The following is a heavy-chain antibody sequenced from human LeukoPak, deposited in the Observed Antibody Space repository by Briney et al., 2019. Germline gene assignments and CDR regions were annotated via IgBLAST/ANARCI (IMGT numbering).Heavy chain of an antibody. CDR3: ARDSQMAARSGDY. CDR1: GFTFSSYS. D-gene: IGHD6-6*01. Sequence: GGSLRLSCAASGFTFSSYSMNWVRQAPGKGLEWVSSISSSSSYIYYADSVKGRFTISRDNAKNSLHLQMNSLRAEDTAVYYCARDSQMAARSGDYWGQGTLVTVSS. J-gene: IGHJ4*02. V-gene: IGHV3-21*01. CDR2: ISSSSSYI.